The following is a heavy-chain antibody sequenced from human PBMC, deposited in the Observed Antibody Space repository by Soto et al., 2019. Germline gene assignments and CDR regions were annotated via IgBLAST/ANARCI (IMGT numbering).Heavy chain of an antibody. J-gene: IGHJ4*02. CDR2: INPNSGGT. Sequence: GASVKVSCKASGYTFTGYYMHWVRQAPGQGLEWMGWINPNSGGTNYAQKFQGWVTMTRDTSISTAYMELSRLRSDDTAVYYCARTLYDSSGYYSFWGQGTLVTVSS. CDR1: GYTFTGYY. V-gene: IGHV1-2*04. CDR3: ARTLYDSSGYYSF. D-gene: IGHD3-22*01.